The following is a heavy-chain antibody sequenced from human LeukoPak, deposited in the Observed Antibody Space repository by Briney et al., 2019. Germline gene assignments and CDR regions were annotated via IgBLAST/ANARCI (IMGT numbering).Heavy chain of an antibody. D-gene: IGHD3-9*01. Sequence: ASVKVSCKASGGTFSSYAISWVRQAPGQGLEWRGGIIPIFGTANYAQKFQGRVTITADESTSTAYMELSSLRSEDTAVYYCARGFDNDEEWYFQHWGQGTLVTVSS. CDR2: IIPIFGTA. CDR1: GGTFSSYA. V-gene: IGHV1-69*13. CDR3: ARGFDNDEEWYFQH. J-gene: IGHJ1*01.